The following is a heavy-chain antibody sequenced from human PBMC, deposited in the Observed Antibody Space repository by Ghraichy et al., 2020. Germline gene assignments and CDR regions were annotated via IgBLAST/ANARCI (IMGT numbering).Heavy chain of an antibody. V-gene: IGHV4-4*07. D-gene: IGHD3-22*01. CDR1: GGSISSYY. Sequence: SETLSLTCTVSGGSISSYYWSWIRQPAGKGLEWIGRIYTSGSTNYNPSLKSRVTISVDTSKNQFSLKLSSVTAADTAVYYCARWGSYDSSGYYYVPSPREDAFDIWGQGTMVTVSS. CDR3: ARWGSYDSSGYYYVPSPREDAFDI. CDR2: IYTSGST. J-gene: IGHJ3*02.